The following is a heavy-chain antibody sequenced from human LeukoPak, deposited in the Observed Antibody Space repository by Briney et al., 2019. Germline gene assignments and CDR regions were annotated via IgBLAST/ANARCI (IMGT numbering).Heavy chain of an antibody. CDR1: GASVSSASY. J-gene: IGHJ4*02. CDR2: IYNGVNT. Sequence: SETLSLTCTVSGASVSSASYWTWIRQPPGKGVEWIAHIYNGVNTNYNPSLKSRVTISVDTSKNQFSLRLNSVTAADTAVYYCARGRPKRWLQLKGNAFDYWGQGTLVTVSS. CDR3: ARGRPKRWLQLKGNAFDY. V-gene: IGHV4-61*01. D-gene: IGHD5-24*01.